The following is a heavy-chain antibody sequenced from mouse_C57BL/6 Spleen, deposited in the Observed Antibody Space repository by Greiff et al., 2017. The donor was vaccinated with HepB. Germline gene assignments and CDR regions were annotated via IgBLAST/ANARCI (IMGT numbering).Heavy chain of an antibody. CDR2: ISYDGSN. CDR1: GYSITSGYY. V-gene: IGHV3-6*01. CDR3: ARANNGDVFAY. J-gene: IGHJ3*01. D-gene: IGHD4-1*01. Sequence: DVQLQESGPGLVKPSQSLSLTCSVTGYSITSGYYWNWIRQFPGNKLEWMGYISYDGSNNYNPSLKNRISITRDTSKNQFFLKLNSVTTEDTATYYCARANNGDVFAYWGQGTLVTVSA.